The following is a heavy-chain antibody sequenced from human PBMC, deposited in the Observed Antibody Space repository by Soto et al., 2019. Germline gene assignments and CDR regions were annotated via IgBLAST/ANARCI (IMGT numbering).Heavy chain of an antibody. CDR2: LNIDGSTT. Sequence: GGSLRLSCSASGFTFSNYWMHWVRQGPGKGLVWVARLNIDGSTTNYADSVKGRFTISRDNSKNTLYLQMNSLRAEDTAVYYCAKNPGYYYDSTGYHFDYWGQGTLVTVSS. CDR1: GFTFSNYW. V-gene: IGHV3-74*01. D-gene: IGHD3-22*01. CDR3: AKNPGYYYDSTGYHFDY. J-gene: IGHJ4*02.